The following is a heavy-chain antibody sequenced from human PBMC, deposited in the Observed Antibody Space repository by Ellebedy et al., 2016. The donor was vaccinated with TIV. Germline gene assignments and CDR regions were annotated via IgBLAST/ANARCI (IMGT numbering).Heavy chain of an antibody. CDR3: TRDLTNIVSGDY. V-gene: IGHV1-2*02. CDR1: GYTFTDYY. Sequence: AASVKVSCKTSGYTFTDYYIHWVRQAPGQGLEWMAWINPNSGGTNYAQKFQCRVTVTRDTSTSPAFLELSRLRSDDTAVYYCTRDLTNIVSGDYWGQGTLVTVSS. D-gene: IGHD5/OR15-5a*01. CDR2: INPNSGGT. J-gene: IGHJ4*02.